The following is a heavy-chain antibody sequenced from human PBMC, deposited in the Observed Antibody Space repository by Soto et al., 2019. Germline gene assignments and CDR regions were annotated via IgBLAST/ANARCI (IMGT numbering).Heavy chain of an antibody. CDR3: AREIIGIAKSRTFDY. CDR1: GGSISSGGYY. D-gene: IGHD6-13*01. CDR2: IYYSGST. V-gene: IGHV4-31*03. J-gene: IGHJ4*02. Sequence: PSETLSLTCTVSGGSISSGGYYWSWIRQHPGKGLEWIGYIYYSGSTYYNPSLKSRVTISVDTSKNQFSLKLSSVTAADTAVYYCAREIIGIAKSRTFDYWGQGTLVTVSS.